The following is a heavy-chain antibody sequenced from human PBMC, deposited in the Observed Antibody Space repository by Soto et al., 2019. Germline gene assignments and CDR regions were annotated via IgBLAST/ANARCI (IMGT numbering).Heavy chain of an antibody. CDR3: AGTYYDYIWGSYSPDY. V-gene: IGHV3-48*01. J-gene: IGHJ4*02. Sequence: EVQLVESGGGLVQPGGSLRLSCAASGFTFSSYSMNWVRQAPGKGLEWVSYISSSSSTIYYADSVKGRFTISRDNAKNSLYLQMNSLRAEDTAVYYCAGTYYDYIWGSYSPDYWGQGTLVTVSS. D-gene: IGHD3-16*01. CDR2: ISSSSSTI. CDR1: GFTFSSYS.